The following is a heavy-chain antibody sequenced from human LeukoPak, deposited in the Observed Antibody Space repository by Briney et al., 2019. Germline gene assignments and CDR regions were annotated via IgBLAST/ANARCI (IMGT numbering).Heavy chain of an antibody. CDR2: INPAGTET. J-gene: IGHJ4*02. Sequence: QPGGSLRLSCAASGFSFSAYWMTWVRQAPGTGLEWVANINPAGTETYYVDPVKGRFTISRDNAKNLLYLQMNSLRAEDTAVYYCARFGYVAAVDLWGQGTLVTVS. V-gene: IGHV3-7*01. CDR1: GFSFSAYW. D-gene: IGHD2-15*01. CDR3: ARFGYVAAVDL.